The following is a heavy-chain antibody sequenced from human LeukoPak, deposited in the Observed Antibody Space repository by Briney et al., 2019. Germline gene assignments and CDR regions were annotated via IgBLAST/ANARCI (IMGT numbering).Heavy chain of an antibody. CDR1: GFTFSSHS. CDR3: ARLQRWAVAGTSGVGFDY. J-gene: IGHJ4*02. D-gene: IGHD6-19*01. V-gene: IGHV3-21*01. Sequence: GGSLRLSCAASGFTFSSHSMNWVRQAPGKGLEWVSSISSSSSYIYYSDSVKGRFTISRDNAKNSLYLQMNSLRAEDTAVYYCARLQRWAVAGTSGVGFDYWGQRTLVTVSS. CDR2: ISSSSSYI.